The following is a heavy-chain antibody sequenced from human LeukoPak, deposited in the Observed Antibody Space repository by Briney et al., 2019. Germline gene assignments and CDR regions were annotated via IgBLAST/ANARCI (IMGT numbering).Heavy chain of an antibody. Sequence: SETLSLTCTVSGGSISSYYWSWIRQPPGKGLEWIGYIYYSGSTNYNPSLKSRVTISVDTSKNQFSLKLSSVTAADTAVYYCARDMGGDYVWNAFDIWGQGTMVTVSS. D-gene: IGHD4-17*01. V-gene: IGHV4-59*01. CDR2: IYYSGST. J-gene: IGHJ3*02. CDR3: ARDMGGDYVWNAFDI. CDR1: GGSISSYY.